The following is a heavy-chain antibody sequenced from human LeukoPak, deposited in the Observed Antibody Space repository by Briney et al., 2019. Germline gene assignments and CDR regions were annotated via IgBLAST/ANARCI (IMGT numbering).Heavy chain of an antibody. CDR2: ISSSSSTI. D-gene: IGHD3-22*01. CDR3: ARVLHKRNYDSTTYYGY. V-gene: IGHV3-48*01. J-gene: IGHJ4*02. Sequence: GGSLRLSCEASGFTFNTYSMNWARQAPGKGLEWVSYISSSSSTIYYADSVKGRFTISRDNAKNSLYLQMNSLRAEDTAVYYCARVLHKRNYDSTTYYGYWGQGTLVTVSS. CDR1: GFTFNTYS.